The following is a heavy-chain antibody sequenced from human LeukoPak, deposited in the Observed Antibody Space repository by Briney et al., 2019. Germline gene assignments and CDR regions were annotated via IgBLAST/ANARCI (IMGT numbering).Heavy chain of an antibody. V-gene: IGHV3-21*01. J-gene: IGHJ3*02. CDR2: ISSSSSYI. Sequence: GGSLRLSCAASGFTFSSYSMNWVRQAPGKGLEWVSSISSSSSYIYYADSVKGRFTISRGNAKNSLYLQMNSLRAEDTAVYYCSSPLSDAFDIWGQGTMVTVSS. CDR1: GFTFSSYS. CDR3: SSPLSDAFDI.